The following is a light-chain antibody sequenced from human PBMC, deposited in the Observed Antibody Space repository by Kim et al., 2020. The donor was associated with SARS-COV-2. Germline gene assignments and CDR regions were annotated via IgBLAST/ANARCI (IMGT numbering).Light chain of an antibody. J-gene: IGLJ3*02. CDR2: QDS. Sequence: SYELTQPPSVSVSPGQTASITCSGDKLGDKYACWYQQKPGQSPVLVIYQDSKRPSGIPERFSGSISGNTATLTIRGTQAMDEADYYCQAWDSSTAVFGGG. V-gene: IGLV3-1*01. CDR3: QAWDSSTAV. CDR1: KLGDKY.